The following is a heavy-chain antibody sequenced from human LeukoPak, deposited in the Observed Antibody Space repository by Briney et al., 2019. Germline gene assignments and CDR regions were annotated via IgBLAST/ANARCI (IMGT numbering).Heavy chain of an antibody. V-gene: IGHV3-74*03. CDR1: GFTFSSYW. Sequence: GRSLRLSCAASGFTFSSYWMHWVRQAPGKGLVWVSRINSGGSSTTYADSVKGRFTISRDNAKNTLYLQMNSLRVEDTAVYYCAREGRVSGYDFDCWGQGTLVTVSS. CDR2: INSGGSST. CDR3: AREGRVSGYDFDC. J-gene: IGHJ4*02. D-gene: IGHD5-12*01.